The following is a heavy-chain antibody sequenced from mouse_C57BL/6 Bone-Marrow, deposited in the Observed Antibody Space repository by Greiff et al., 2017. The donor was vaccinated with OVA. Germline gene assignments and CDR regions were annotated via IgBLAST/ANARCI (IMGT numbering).Heavy chain of an antibody. V-gene: IGHV1-64*01. Sequence: QVQLKQPGAELVKPGASVKLSCKASGYTFTSYWMHWVKQRPGHGLEWIGMIHPNSGSTNYNEKFKSKATLTVDKSSSTAYMQLSSLTSEDSAVYYCARYPYYYGSSYFYGDFDVWGTGTTVTVSS. CDR1: GYTFTSYW. J-gene: IGHJ1*03. D-gene: IGHD1-1*01. CDR2: IHPNSGST. CDR3: ARYPYYYGSSYFYGDFDV.